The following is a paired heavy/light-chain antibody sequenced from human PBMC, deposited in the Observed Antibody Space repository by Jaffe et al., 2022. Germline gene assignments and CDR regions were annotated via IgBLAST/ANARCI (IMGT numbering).Light chain of an antibody. CDR3: LQYDVVPLT. Sequence: DIQMTQSPSSLSASVGDRVTLTCQASQAISNSLNWYQQKPGKAPELLIYDASNLVTGVPTRFSGGGSGTHFSFTISNLQTEDIATYYCLQYDVVPLTFGPGTKVDIK. CDR2: DAS. V-gene: IGKV1-33*01. CDR1: QAISNS. J-gene: IGKJ3*01.
Heavy chain of an antibody. D-gene: IGHD6-19*01. CDR3: AKELKVTGKRGFHY. CDR1: GFAFSSYG. CDR2: MTYNERFR. J-gene: IGHJ4*02. V-gene: IGHV3-30*02. Sequence: QVELVASGGGVVQPGGSLRLSCEASGFAFSSYGMHWVRQAPGKGLEWVASMTYNERFRNYASIVRGRFTISRDTSKNTLFLQMDSLRAEDTAVYSCAKELKVTGKRGFHYLGQGTLVTVSS.